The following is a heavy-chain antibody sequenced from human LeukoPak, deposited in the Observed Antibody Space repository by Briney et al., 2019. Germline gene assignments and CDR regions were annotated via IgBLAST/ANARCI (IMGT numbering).Heavy chain of an antibody. CDR2: IWYDGSNK. D-gene: IGHD5-12*01. J-gene: IGHJ4*02. CDR1: GFTFSSFG. V-gene: IGHV3-33*01. CDR3: ARGHYSGYDFAIDY. Sequence: GGSLRLSCAASGFTFSSFGMHWVRQAPGKGLEWVAVIWYDGSNKYYADSVEGRFTISRDNSKNTLYLQMNSLRAEDTAVYYCARGHYSGYDFAIDYWGQGTLVTVSS.